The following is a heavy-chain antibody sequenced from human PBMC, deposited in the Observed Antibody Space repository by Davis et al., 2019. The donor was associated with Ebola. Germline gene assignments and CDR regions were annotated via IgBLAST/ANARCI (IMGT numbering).Heavy chain of an antibody. V-gene: IGHV3-66*01. D-gene: IGHD1-1*01. CDR2: IYSGGST. Sequence: GESLKISCAASGFTVSSTYMSWVRQAPGKGLEWVAVIYSGGSTYYADSVKGRFTISRDNSKNMLYVQMNSLRAEDTAVYYCARDLERRGYYYYGMDVWGQGTTVTVSS. CDR1: GFTVSSTY. J-gene: IGHJ6*02. CDR3: ARDLERRGYYYYGMDV.